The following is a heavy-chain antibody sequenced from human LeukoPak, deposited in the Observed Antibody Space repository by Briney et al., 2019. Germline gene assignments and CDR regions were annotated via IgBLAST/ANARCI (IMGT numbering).Heavy chain of an antibody. D-gene: IGHD1-1*01. CDR3: ARLWRAAIDY. J-gene: IGHJ4*02. V-gene: IGHV4-4*07. Sequence: SETLSLTCTVSGDSINIYYWSWIRQPAGKGLEWIGHISTSGYTNYNPSLKSRVTMSVDTSKNQFSLKLSSVTAADTAVYYCARLWRAAIDYGGQGILVTVSS. CDR1: GDSINIYY. CDR2: ISTSGYT.